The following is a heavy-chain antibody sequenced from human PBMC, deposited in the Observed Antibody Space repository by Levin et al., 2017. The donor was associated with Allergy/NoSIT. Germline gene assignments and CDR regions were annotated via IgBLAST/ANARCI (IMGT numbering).Heavy chain of an antibody. V-gene: IGHV3-15*01. CDR1: GFTFSNAW. D-gene: IGHD1-26*01. Sequence: GGSLRLSCAASGFTFSNAWMSWVRQAPGKGLEWVGRIKSKTDGGTTDYAAPVKGRFTISRDDSKNTLYLQMNSLKTEDTAVYYCTSHKWELGAFDIWGQGTMVTVSS. CDR3: TSHKWELGAFDI. J-gene: IGHJ3*02. CDR2: IKSKTDGGTT.